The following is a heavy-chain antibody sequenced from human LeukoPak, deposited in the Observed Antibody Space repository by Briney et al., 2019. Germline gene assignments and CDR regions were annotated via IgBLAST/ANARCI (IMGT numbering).Heavy chain of an antibody. J-gene: IGHJ4*02. Sequence: ASVKVSCKASGYTFTGYYIHWVRQAPGQGLEWMGWINSNTGATHYAQKFQGRVTMTRDTPISTAYMELSRLRSDDTAVYYCARGRSTENFDYWGQGTLVTVSS. D-gene: IGHD4-17*01. CDR2: INSNTGAT. V-gene: IGHV1-2*02. CDR3: ARGRSTENFDY. CDR1: GYTFTGYY.